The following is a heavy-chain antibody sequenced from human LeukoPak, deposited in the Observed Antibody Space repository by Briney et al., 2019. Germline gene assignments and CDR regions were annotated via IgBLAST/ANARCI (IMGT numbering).Heavy chain of an antibody. J-gene: IGHJ4*02. CDR3: ARDRTRTGYSSGWYHDY. V-gene: IGHV1-2*02. Sequence: EASVKVSCKVSGYTLTELSMHWVRQAPGQGLEWMGWINPNSGGTNYAQKFQGRVTMTRDTSISTAYMELSRLRSDDTAVYYCARDRTRTGYSSGWYHDYWGQGTLVTVSS. D-gene: IGHD6-19*01. CDR1: GYTLTELS. CDR2: INPNSGGT.